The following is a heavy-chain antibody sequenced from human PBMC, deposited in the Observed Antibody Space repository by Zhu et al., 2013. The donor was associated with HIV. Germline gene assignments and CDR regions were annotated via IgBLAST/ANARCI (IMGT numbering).Heavy chain of an antibody. CDR1: GYTFTGYY. V-gene: IGHV1-2*02. CDR2: INPNSGGT. Sequence: QVQLVQSGAEVKKPGASVKVSCKASGYTFTGYYMHWVRQAPGQGLEWMGWINPNSGGTNYAQKFQGRVTMIRDTSINTAYMELSRLRSDDTAVYFCARDAGITGTWGYFDLWGRGTLVTVSS. J-gene: IGHJ2*01. D-gene: IGHD1-7*01. CDR3: ARDAGITGTWGYFDL.